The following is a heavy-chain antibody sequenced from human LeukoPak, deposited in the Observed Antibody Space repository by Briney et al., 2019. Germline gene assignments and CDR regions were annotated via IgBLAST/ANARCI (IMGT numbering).Heavy chain of an antibody. CDR2: IYPGDSDT. CDR3: TRQASYGYTEFDY. Sequence: GESRKISCKVSGYNFISYWIAWVRQMPGKGLEWMGIIYPGDSDTRYSPSFQGQVTISGDKSISTAYLQWSNLKASDSAIYYCTRQASYGYTEFDYWGQGTLVTVSS. D-gene: IGHD5-24*01. J-gene: IGHJ4*02. CDR1: GYNFISYW. V-gene: IGHV5-51*01.